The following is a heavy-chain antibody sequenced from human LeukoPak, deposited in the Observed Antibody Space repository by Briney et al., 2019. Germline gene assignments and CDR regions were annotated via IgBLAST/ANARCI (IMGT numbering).Heavy chain of an antibody. CDR1: GFTFSTYL. Sequence: GGSLRLSCAASGFTFSTYLMQWVRQAPGKGLVWVSHINGDGSSTTYADSVKGRFTISRDNAKNTLYLQMNSLRAEDTAVYYCVRDNYGVDYWGQGTLVTVSS. J-gene: IGHJ4*02. CDR2: INGDGSST. D-gene: IGHD4-17*01. CDR3: VRDNYGVDY. V-gene: IGHV3-74*01.